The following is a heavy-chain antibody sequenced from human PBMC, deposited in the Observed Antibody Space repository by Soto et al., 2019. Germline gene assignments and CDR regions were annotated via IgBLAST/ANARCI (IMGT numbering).Heavy chain of an antibody. V-gene: IGHV3-48*01. Sequence: VQLVESGGGLVQPGGSLRLSCAASGFSISTPSMNWVRQAPGKGMEWVSFISSGNNAIYYADSVKGRFKISRDIAKNSVYLQMNSLGAEDTAVYYCARGGTVRTAWGQGTRVTVSS. CDR2: ISSGNNAI. CDR1: GFSISTPS. D-gene: IGHD4-4*01. J-gene: IGHJ5*02. CDR3: ARGGTVRTA.